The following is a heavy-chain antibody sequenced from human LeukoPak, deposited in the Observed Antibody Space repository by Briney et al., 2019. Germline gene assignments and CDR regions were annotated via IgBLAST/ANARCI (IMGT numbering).Heavy chain of an antibody. J-gene: IGHJ3*02. CDR2: IDPSDSYT. CDR3: ARALRITFGGGRGAFDI. CDR1: GYSFTNYW. D-gene: IGHD3-16*01. V-gene: IGHV5-10-1*01. Sequence: PGESLKISCKGSGYSFTNYWISWVRQMPGKGLVWMGRIDPSDSYTNYSPSFQGHLTISADKSISTAYLQWSSLKASDTAMYYCARALRITFGGGRGAFDIWGQGTMVTVSS.